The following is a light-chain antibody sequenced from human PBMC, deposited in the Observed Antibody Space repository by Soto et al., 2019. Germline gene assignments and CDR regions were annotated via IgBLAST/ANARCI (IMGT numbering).Light chain of an antibody. Sequence: QSVLTQPPSVSGAPGQRVTMSCTGSSSNIGAGYDVHWFQQLPGTAPRLLIYGNINRLAGVPARFSGSKSGTSASLAITGLQADDEADYYCQSYDSSLSAWVFGGGTKLTVL. CDR2: GNI. J-gene: IGLJ2*01. V-gene: IGLV1-40*01. CDR3: QSYDSSLSAWV. CDR1: SSNIGAGYD.